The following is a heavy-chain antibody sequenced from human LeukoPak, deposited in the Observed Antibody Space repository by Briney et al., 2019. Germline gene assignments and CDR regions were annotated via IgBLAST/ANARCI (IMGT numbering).Heavy chain of an antibody. J-gene: IGHJ5*02. CDR1: GGSFSSYY. D-gene: IGHD3-16*01. Sequence: PSETLSLTCAVYGGSFSSYYWSWIRQPPGKGLEWIGYIYYGGSTNYNPSLKSRVTISVDTSKNQFSLKLSSVTAADTAVYYCARGHRGGYNWFDPWGQGTLVTVSS. CDR3: ARGHRGGYNWFDP. CDR2: IYYGGST. V-gene: IGHV4-59*12.